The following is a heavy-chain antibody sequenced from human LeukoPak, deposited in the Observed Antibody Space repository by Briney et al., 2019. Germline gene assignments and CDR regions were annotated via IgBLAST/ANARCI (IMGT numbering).Heavy chain of an antibody. J-gene: IGHJ4*02. Sequence: GGSLRLSCAASGFTFSSYWMSWVRQAPGKGLEWVAKIKQDGSEKYYVDSVKGRFTVSRDNAKNSLYLQMNSLRAEDTAVYYCAREGASGSYFDYWGQGTLVTVSS. CDR1: GFTFSSYW. D-gene: IGHD1-26*01. CDR3: AREGASGSYFDY. V-gene: IGHV3-7*01. CDR2: IKQDGSEK.